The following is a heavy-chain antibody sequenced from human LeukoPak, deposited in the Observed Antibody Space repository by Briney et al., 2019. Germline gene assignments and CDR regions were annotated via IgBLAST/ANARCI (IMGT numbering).Heavy chain of an antibody. CDR3: VRGIEY. V-gene: IGHV3-7*01. CDR2: IKEDGSEI. Sequence: GGSLRLSCEASGYTFSSYWMNWVRQAPGKGLEWVANIKEDGSEIYYVDSVKGRFTISRDNAKNSLFLQMNSLRAEDTAVYYCVRGIEYWGQGTLVTVSS. J-gene: IGHJ4*02. CDR1: GYTFSSYW.